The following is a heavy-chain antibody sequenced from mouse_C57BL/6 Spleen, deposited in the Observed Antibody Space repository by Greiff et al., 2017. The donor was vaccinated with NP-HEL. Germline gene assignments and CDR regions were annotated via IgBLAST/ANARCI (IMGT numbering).Heavy chain of an antibody. CDR3: ARDYGSSYPYAMDY. D-gene: IGHD1-1*01. CDR1: GYTFTSYW. CDR2: IDPSDSET. Sequence: QVQLQQSGAELVRPGSSVKLSCKASGYTFTSYWMHWVKQRPIQGLEWIGNIDPSDSETHYNQKFKDKATLTVDKSSSTAYMQLSSLTSEDSAVYYCARDYGSSYPYAMDYWGQGTSVTVSS. V-gene: IGHV1-52*01. J-gene: IGHJ4*01.